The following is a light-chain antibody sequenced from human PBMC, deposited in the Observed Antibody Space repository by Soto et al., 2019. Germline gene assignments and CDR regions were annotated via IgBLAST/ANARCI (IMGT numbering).Light chain of an antibody. J-gene: IGLJ1*01. CDR1: GSDVGGYDY. V-gene: IGLV2-14*01. CDR3: SSYTSSSTYV. CDR2: EVT. Sequence: QSALTQPVSVSGSPGQSITISCTGTGSDVGGYDYVSWYQHHPGKAPKVMIYEVTNRPSGVSNRFSGSKSGNTASLTISGLLAEDEADYYCSSYTSSSTYVFGTGTKLTVL.